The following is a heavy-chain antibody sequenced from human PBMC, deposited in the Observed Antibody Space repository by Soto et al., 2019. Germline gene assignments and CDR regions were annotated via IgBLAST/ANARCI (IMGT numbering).Heavy chain of an antibody. V-gene: IGHV3-23*01. Sequence: LRLSCAASGFTFSSYAMSWVRQAPGKGLEWVSAISGSGGSTYYADSVKGRFTISRDNSKNTLYLQMNSLRAEDTAVYYCASRGRWELLRSFDYWGQGTLVTVSS. CDR3: ASRGRWELLRSFDY. CDR2: ISGSGGST. J-gene: IGHJ4*02. D-gene: IGHD1-26*01. CDR1: GFTFSSYA.